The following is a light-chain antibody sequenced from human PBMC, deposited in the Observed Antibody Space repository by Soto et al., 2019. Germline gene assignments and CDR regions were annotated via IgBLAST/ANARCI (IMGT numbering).Light chain of an antibody. CDR1: QSISSW. J-gene: IGKJ1*01. CDR3: QQYNSYWT. Sequence: DIQMTHHPSTLSPSVADTVTITCRASQSISSWLAWYQQKPGKAPKLLIYKASSLESGVPSRFSGSGSGTEFTLTISSLQPDDFATYYCQQYNSYWTFGQGTKVDI. CDR2: KAS. V-gene: IGKV1-5*03.